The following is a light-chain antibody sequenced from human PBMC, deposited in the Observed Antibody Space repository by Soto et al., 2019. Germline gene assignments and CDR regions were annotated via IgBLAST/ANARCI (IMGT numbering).Light chain of an antibody. V-gene: IGKV3-15*01. CDR2: GAS. Sequence: EIVMTQSPATLSVSPGERATLSCRASQSVRSNLAWYQQKPGQAPRLLIYGASTRATGIPARFSGSGSGTAFTLTISSLQSEDFAVYYCQQYHISPPDTFGQGTKVEIK. CDR1: QSVRSN. J-gene: IGKJ2*01. CDR3: QQYHISPPDT.